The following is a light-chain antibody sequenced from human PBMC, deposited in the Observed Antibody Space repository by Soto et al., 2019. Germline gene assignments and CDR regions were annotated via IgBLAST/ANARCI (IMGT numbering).Light chain of an antibody. CDR3: QTCAPGIV. V-gene: IGLV4-69*01. J-gene: IGLJ2*01. Sequence: QSVLTQSPYASASLGASVKLTCTLSSGHSSFAIAWHQQQPEKGPRYLMKINSDGSHTKGDGIPDRFSGSGSGAERYLTISSLQSEDEAEYYCQTCAPGIVFGGGTKLTVL. CDR1: SGHSSFA. CDR2: INSDGSH.